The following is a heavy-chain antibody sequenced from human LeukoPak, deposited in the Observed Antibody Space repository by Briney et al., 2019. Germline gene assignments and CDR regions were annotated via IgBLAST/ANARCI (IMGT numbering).Heavy chain of an antibody. V-gene: IGHV4-39*07. CDR1: GGSISTSNYY. Sequence: SETLSLTCTVSGGSISTSNYYWGWIRQPPGKGLEWIGNIFYSGSTYYSPSLKSRVTISLDTSRNQFSLKLSSVTAADTAVYYCARGSVGDYDFWSGYYGWFDPWGQGTLVTVSS. J-gene: IGHJ5*02. CDR2: IFYSGST. D-gene: IGHD3-3*01. CDR3: ARGSVGDYDFWSGYYGWFDP.